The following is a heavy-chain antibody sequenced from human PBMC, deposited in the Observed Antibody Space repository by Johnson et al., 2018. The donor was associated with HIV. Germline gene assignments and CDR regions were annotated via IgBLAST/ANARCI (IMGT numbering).Heavy chain of an antibody. Sequence: QVQLVESGGGVVQPGRSLRLSCAASGFTFSSYGMHWVRQAPGKGLEWVAVISYDGSNKYYADSVKDRFTISRDNAKNSLYLQMNSLTAEDTAVYYCARVGHSRGWFSRLGGAFDIWGQGTMVTVSS. J-gene: IGHJ3*02. CDR1: GFTFSSYG. V-gene: IGHV3-30*03. D-gene: IGHD6-19*01. CDR3: ARVGHSRGWFSRLGGAFDI. CDR2: ISYDGSNK.